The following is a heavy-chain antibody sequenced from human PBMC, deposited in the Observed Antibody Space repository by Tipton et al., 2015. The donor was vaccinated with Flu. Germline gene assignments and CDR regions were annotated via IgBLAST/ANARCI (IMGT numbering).Heavy chain of an antibody. Sequence: TLSLTCTVSGGSITRGGYYWSWVRQHPEKGLEWLGYIYYSGSTTYNPAFRGRLTISVGTSKNQVTLRLSSVTAADTAVYYCARTRTTMTYFDSWGKGAQITVSS. CDR3: ARTRTTMTYFDS. CDR2: IYYSGST. D-gene: IGHD4-17*01. V-gene: IGHV4-31*03. CDR1: GGSITRGGYY. J-gene: IGHJ4*02.